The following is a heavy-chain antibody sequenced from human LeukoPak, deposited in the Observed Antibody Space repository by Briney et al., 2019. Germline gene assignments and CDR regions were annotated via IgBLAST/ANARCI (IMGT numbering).Heavy chain of an antibody. D-gene: IGHD5-12*01. CDR1: GGSISSGTYY. Sequence: PSETLSLTCTVSGGSISSGTYYWTWIRQPAGKGLGWIGRIYTSGSTNYNPSLKSRVTISVDTSKNQFSLKLSSVTAADTAVYYCATTASQGYLFDYWGQGTLVTVSS. J-gene: IGHJ4*02. CDR3: ATTASQGYLFDY. CDR2: IYTSGST. V-gene: IGHV4-61*02.